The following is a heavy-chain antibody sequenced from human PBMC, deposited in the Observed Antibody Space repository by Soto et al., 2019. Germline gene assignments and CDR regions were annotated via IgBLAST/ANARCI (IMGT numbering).Heavy chain of an antibody. Sequence: QVQLQESGPGLVKHSETLSLTCTVSGGSMSGYYWSWIRQPPGKGLEWIGYIYYSWSTNYNPSLKSRVTISLDSSKNQFSLKLSSVTAADTAVYYCARHDDSIGYSQILWGQGTLVTVSS. V-gene: IGHV4-59*08. CDR2: IYYSWST. CDR3: ARHDDSIGYSQIL. CDR1: GGSMSGYY. J-gene: IGHJ4*02. D-gene: IGHD3-22*01.